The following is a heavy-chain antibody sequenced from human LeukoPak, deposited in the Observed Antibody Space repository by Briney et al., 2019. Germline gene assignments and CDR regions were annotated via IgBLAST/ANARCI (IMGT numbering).Heavy chain of an antibody. CDR1: GLTFNSYA. D-gene: IGHD1-26*01. Sequence: SGGSLRLSCAASGLTFNSYAMSWERQAPGRGLERVSTISGSGGTTYYADSVEGQFTISRDNSKNTVSLQMNSLRAEDTAIYYCAKSVSPGGYVGSLYFFDDWGQGTLVTVSS. J-gene: IGHJ4*02. CDR3: AKSVSPGGYVGSLYFFDD. V-gene: IGHV3-23*01. CDR2: ISGSGGTT.